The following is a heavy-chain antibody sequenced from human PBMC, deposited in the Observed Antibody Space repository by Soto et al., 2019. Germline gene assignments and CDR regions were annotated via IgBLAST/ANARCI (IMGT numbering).Heavy chain of an antibody. CDR1: GGSISSYY. D-gene: IGHD3-3*01. V-gene: IGHV4-59*12. CDR3: ARDVYKWRVDFWSGYYKGGFYDAFDI. Sequence: SETLSLTCTVSGGSISSYYWSWIRQPPGKGLEWIGYIYYSGSTYYNPSLKSRVTISVDTSKNQFSLKLSSVTAADTAVYYCARDVYKWRVDFWSGYYKGGFYDAFDIWGQGTMVTVSS. J-gene: IGHJ3*02. CDR2: IYYSGST.